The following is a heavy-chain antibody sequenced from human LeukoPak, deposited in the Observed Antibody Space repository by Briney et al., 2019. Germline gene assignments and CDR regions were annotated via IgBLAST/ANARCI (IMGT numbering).Heavy chain of an antibody. J-gene: IGHJ2*01. CDR3: ARDRGYGFGSYFDL. V-gene: IGHV1-2*02. CDR2: INPNSGGT. CDR1: GYTFTGYY. D-gene: IGHD5-18*01. Sequence: ASVKVSCTASGYTFTGYYMHWVRQAPGQGLEWMGWINPNSGGTNYAQKFQGRVTMTRDTSISTAYMELSRLRSDDTAVYYCARDRGYGFGSYFDLWGRGTLVTVSS.